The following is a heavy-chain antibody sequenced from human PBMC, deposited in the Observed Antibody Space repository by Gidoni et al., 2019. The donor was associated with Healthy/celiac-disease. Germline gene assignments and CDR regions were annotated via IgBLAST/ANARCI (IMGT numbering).Heavy chain of an antibody. CDR3: ARDGRCSGGSCFPFDY. V-gene: IGHV1-69*09. CDR1: GGTFSSYA. J-gene: IGHJ4*02. Sequence: QVQLVQSGAEVKKPGSSVKVSCKASGGTFSSYAISWVRQAPGQGLEWMGRIIPILGIANYAQKFQGRVTITADKSTSTAYMELISLRSEDTAVYYCARDGRCSGGSCFPFDYWGQGTLVTVSP. CDR2: IIPILGIA. D-gene: IGHD2-15*01.